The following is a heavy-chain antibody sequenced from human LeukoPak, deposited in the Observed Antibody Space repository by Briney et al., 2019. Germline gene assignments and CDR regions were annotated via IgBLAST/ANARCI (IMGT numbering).Heavy chain of an antibody. Sequence: SETLSLTCTVSGGSMYSYYWSWIRQPPGKGLQWIGYIYYSGTTRYNPSLKSRVTISVDTSKNRFSLKLSSMTAADTAVHYCARGPDDFDYWGRGTLVTVSS. CDR3: ARGPDDFDY. V-gene: IGHV4-59*01. CDR2: IYYSGTT. J-gene: IGHJ4*02. CDR1: GGSMYSYY. D-gene: IGHD5-24*01.